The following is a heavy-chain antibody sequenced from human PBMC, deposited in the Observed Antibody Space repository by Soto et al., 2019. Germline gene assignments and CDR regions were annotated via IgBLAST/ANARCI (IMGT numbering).Heavy chain of an antibody. J-gene: IGHJ3*02. CDR2: IYYSGST. V-gene: IGHV4-30-4*01. CDR3: ARWFGELLYAFAAFDI. D-gene: IGHD3-10*01. CDR1: GGSITSGDYY. Sequence: QVQLQESGPGLVKPSQTLSLTCTVSGGSITSGDYYWSWIRQPPGKGLEWIGYIYYSGSTYYNPSLKSRVTISVDPSKNQFSLKLSSVTAADTAVYYCARWFGELLYAFAAFDIWGQGTMVTVSS.